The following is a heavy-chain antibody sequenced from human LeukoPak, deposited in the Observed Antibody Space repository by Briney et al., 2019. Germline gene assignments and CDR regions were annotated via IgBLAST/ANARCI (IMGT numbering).Heavy chain of an antibody. V-gene: IGHV3-48*01. CDR1: GFTFSSYS. CDR3: ARDSRYSSSWYNY. D-gene: IGHD6-13*01. J-gene: IGHJ4*02. Sequence: GGSLRLSCAASGFTFSSYSMNWVRQAPGKGLEWVSYISSSSGTIYYADSVKGRFTISRDNAKNSLYLQMNSLRAEDTAVYYCARDSRYSSSWYNYWGQGTLVTVSS. CDR2: ISSSSGTI.